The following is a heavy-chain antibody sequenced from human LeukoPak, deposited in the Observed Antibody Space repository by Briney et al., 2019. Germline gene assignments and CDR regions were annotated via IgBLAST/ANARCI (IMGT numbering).Heavy chain of an antibody. V-gene: IGHV4-39*01. CDR2: IYYSGST. CDR3: ARRGGIIRGVASYYYMDV. J-gene: IGHJ6*03. D-gene: IGHD3-10*01. Sequence: SETLSLTCTVSGGSINSSYYYWGWVRQPPGKGLEWIGSIYYSGSTYYNPSLKSRVTISVDTSKNQFSLKLSSVTAADTAAYYCARRGGIIRGVASYYYMDVWGKGTTVTVSS. CDR1: GGSINSSYYY.